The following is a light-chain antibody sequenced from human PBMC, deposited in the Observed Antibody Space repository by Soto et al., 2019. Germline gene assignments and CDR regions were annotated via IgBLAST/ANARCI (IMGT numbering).Light chain of an antibody. J-gene: IGLJ2*01. CDR3: SSYTSSNTVV. CDR2: EVS. V-gene: IGLV2-14*01. Sequence: QSALTQPASVSGSPGQSITISCTGTSSDVGGYNYDSWYQQHPGKAPKLMIYEVSNRPSGVSNRFSASKSGNTASLTISGLQAEDEADYYCSSYTSSNTVVFGGGTKLNVL. CDR1: SSDVGGYNY.